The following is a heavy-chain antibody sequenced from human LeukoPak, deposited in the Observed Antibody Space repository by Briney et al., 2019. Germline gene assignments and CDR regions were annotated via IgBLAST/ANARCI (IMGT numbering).Heavy chain of an antibody. Sequence: GASVKVSCKASGYTLTDYYMHWVRQAPGQGLEWMGWISPNSGGTNYAQNFQGRVTMTRDTSVSTAYMELRSLRSDDTAVYYCARGYSYGSDYYYGMDVWGQGTTVTVSS. J-gene: IGHJ6*02. D-gene: IGHD5-18*01. CDR1: GYTLTDYY. CDR2: ISPNSGGT. V-gene: IGHV1-2*02. CDR3: ARGYSYGSDYYYGMDV.